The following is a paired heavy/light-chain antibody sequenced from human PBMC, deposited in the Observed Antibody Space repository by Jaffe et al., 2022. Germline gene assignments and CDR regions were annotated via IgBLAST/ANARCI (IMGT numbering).Light chain of an antibody. CDR1: QSVSSY. Sequence: EIVLTQSPATLSLSPGERATLSCRASQSVSSYLAWYQQKPGQAPRLLIYDASIRATGIPARFSGSGSGTDFTLTISSLEPEDFAVYYCQQRSNWPPGYTFGQGTKLEIK. CDR2: DAS. V-gene: IGKV3-11*01. J-gene: IGKJ2*01. CDR3: QQRSNWPPGYT.
Heavy chain of an antibody. CDR2: VRYDGSIT. V-gene: IGHV3-30*02. Sequence: QVQLVESGGGVVQPGGSLRLSCAASGFTFSGYGMHWVRQAPGKGLEWVAFVRYDGSITSYADSVKGRFTISRDNSKNTLYLQMNSLRAEDTAVYYCARDRSGTYYFDYWGQGSLVTVSS. J-gene: IGHJ4*02. CDR3: ARDRSGTYYFDY. D-gene: IGHD1-26*01. CDR1: GFTFSGYG.